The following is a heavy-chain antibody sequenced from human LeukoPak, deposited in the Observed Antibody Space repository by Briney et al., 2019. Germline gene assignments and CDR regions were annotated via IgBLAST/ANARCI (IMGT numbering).Heavy chain of an antibody. CDR2: IYYSGST. CDR3: ARLYYDFWSGPFDY. Sequence: SETLSLTCTVSGGSISSSSYYWGWIRQPPGKGLEWIGSIYYSGSTYYNPSLKSRVTISVDTTKNQFSLKLSSVTAADTAVYYCARLYYDFWSGPFDYWGQGTLVTVSS. V-gene: IGHV4-39*01. J-gene: IGHJ4*02. CDR1: GGSISSSSYY. D-gene: IGHD3-3*01.